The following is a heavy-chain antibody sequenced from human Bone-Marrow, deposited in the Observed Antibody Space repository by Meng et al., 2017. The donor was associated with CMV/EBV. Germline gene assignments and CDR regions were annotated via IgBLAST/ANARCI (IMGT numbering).Heavy chain of an antibody. Sequence: GESLKISCAASGFTFSSYSMNWVRQAPGKGLEWVSSISSSSTYTHYADSVKGRFTISRDNAKSSLYLQMNSLRAEDTAVYYCARAQGVHVWGQGTTVTVSS. CDR3: ARAQGVHV. CDR1: GFTFSSYS. J-gene: IGHJ6*02. V-gene: IGHV3-21*01. D-gene: IGHD3-16*01. CDR2: ISSSSTYT.